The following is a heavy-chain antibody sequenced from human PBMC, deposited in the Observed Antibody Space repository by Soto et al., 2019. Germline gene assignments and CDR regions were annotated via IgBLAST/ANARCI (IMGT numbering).Heavy chain of an antibody. Sequence: PGGSLRLSCAASGFTFSSYGMHWVRQAPGKGLEWVAVIWYDGSNKYYADSVKGRFTISRDNSKNTLYLQMNSLRAEDTAVYYCARDAGELLTAYYFDYWGQGTLVTVSS. D-gene: IGHD1-26*01. V-gene: IGHV3-33*01. CDR2: IWYDGSNK. CDR1: GFTFSSYG. CDR3: ARDAGELLTAYYFDY. J-gene: IGHJ4*02.